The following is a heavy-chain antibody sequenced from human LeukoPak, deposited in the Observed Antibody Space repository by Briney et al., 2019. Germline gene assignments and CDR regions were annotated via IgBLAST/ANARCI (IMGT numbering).Heavy chain of an antibody. V-gene: IGHV1-24*01. D-gene: IGHD3-22*01. CDR3: ATGYDSSGYLLPYFDY. CDR1: GYTLTELS. J-gene: IGHJ4*02. Sequence: RASVKVSCKVSGYTLTELSIHWVRQAPGKGLEWMGGFDPEDGETIYAQKFQGRVTMTEDTSTDTAYMELSSLRSEDTAVYYCATGYDSSGYLLPYFDYWGQGTLVTVSS. CDR2: FDPEDGET.